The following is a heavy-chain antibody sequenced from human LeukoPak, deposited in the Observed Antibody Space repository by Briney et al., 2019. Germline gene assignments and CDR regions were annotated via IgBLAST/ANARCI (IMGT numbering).Heavy chain of an antibody. CDR3: ARLHYGGNYGYYYYYMDV. D-gene: IGHD4-23*01. V-gene: IGHV4-39*01. Sequence: PGGSLRLSCAASGFTFSSYWMSWVRQAPGKGLEWIGSIYYTGSTYYDPSLKSRVTISVDTSKNQFSLKLSSVTAADTAVYYCARLHYGGNYGYYYYYMDVWGKGTTVTISS. J-gene: IGHJ6*03. CDR1: GFTFSSYW. CDR2: IYYTGST.